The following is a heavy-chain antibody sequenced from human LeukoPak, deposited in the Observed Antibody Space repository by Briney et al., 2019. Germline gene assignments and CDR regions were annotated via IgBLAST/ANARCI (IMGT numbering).Heavy chain of an antibody. J-gene: IGHJ6*02. CDR3: ARDLRCSSTSCYLYYGMDV. Sequence: ASVKVSCKASGYTFTSYYMHWVRQAPGQGLEWMGIINPSGGSTSYAQKFQGRVTMTRDTSTSTVYMELSSPRSEDTAVYYCARDLRCSSTSCYLYYGMDVWGQGTTVTVSS. CDR2: INPSGGST. D-gene: IGHD2-2*01. CDR1: GYTFTSYY. V-gene: IGHV1-46*01.